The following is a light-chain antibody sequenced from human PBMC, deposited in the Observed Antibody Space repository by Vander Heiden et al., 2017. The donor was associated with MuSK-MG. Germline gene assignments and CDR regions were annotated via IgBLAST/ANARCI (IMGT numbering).Light chain of an antibody. CDR3: QQYNSYPYT. J-gene: IGKJ2*01. CDR2: EAS. Sequence: DIQLTQSPSTLSASVGDRVTITCRASQSISSWLAWYQQKPGKAPKLLIYEASSLVSGVPSRFSGSGSGTEFTLTISSLQPDDFATYYCQQYNSYPYTFGQGTKLEIK. V-gene: IGKV1-5*03. CDR1: QSISSW.